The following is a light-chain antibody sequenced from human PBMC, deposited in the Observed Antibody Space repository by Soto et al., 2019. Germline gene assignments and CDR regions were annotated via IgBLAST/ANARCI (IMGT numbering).Light chain of an antibody. CDR1: QGIGVW. J-gene: IGKJ4*01. V-gene: IGKV1-12*02. Sequence: DTQMTQSPSSVSASVGDRVTITCRASQGIGVWLAWYQQKPGKVHELLVYAATTLRSGVPSRFSGSGSGTYCSLTSSSLQREDFACYYCQQANGLSSLTFGGGSRWRSN. CDR3: QQANGLSSLT. CDR2: AAT.